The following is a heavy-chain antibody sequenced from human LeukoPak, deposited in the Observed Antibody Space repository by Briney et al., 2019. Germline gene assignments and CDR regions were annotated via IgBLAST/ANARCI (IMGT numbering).Heavy chain of an antibody. V-gene: IGHV3-53*01. D-gene: IGHD4-17*01. Sequence: GGSLRLSCAASGFTFSSYWMNWVRQAPGKGLEWVSVIYSGGSTYYADSVKGRFTISRDNSKNTLYLQMNSLRAEDTAVYYCARAGTGGDYDYWGQGTLVTVSS. CDR2: IYSGGST. CDR3: ARAGTGGDYDY. CDR1: GFTFSSYW. J-gene: IGHJ4*02.